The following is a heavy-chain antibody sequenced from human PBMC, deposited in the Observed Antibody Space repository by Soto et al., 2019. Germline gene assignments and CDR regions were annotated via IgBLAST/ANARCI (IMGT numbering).Heavy chain of an antibody. CDR3: AKVWPARIAAAGTLWFDP. D-gene: IGHD6-13*01. V-gene: IGHV3-9*01. CDR2: ISWNSGSI. CDR1: GFTFDDYA. J-gene: IGHJ5*02. Sequence: PGGSLRLSCAASGFTFDDYAMHWVRQAPGKGLEWVSGISWNSGSIGYADSVKGRFTISRDNAKNSLYLQMNSLRAEDTALYYCAKVWPARIAAAGTLWFDPWGQGTLVTVSS.